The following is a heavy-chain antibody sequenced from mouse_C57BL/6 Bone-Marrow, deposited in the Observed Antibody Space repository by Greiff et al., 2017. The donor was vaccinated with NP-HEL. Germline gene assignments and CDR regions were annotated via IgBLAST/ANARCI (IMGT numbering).Heavy chain of an antibody. CDR1: GYTFTSSW. V-gene: IGHV1-64*01. CDR3: ARWNYYYGLFDY. CDR2: IHPNSGST. J-gene: IGHJ2*01. Sequence: QVQLQQPGAELVKPGASVKLSCKASGYTFTSSWMHWVKQRPGQGLEWIGMIHPNSGSTNYNEKFKSKATLTVDKSSSTAYMQLSSLTSEDSAVYYCARWNYYYGLFDYWGQGTTLTVSS. D-gene: IGHD1-1*01.